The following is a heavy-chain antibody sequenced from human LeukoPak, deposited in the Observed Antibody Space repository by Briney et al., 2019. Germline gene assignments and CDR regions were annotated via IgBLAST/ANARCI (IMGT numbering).Heavy chain of an antibody. CDR1: GYSISSGYY. J-gene: IGHJ4*02. D-gene: IGHD4-17*01. CDR3: AREGSVTTGFGY. Sequence: SETLSLTCTVSGYSISSGYYWGWIREPPGKGLEWIGSIHHSGSTYYNPSLKSRVTISVDTSKNQFSLKLSSVTAADTAVYYCAREGSVTTGFGYWGQGTLVTVSS. V-gene: IGHV4-38-2*02. CDR2: IHHSGST.